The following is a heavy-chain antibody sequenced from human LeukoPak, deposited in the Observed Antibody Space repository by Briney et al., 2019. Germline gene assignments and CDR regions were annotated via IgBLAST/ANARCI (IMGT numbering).Heavy chain of an antibody. V-gene: IGHV3-30-3*01. Sequence: GGSLRLSCAASGFTFSSYAMHWVRQAPGKGLEWVAVISYDGSNKYYADSVKGRFTISRDNSKNTLYLQMNSLRAEDTVVYYCARGVLVVPAATNWFDPWGQGTLVTVSS. CDR2: ISYDGSNK. D-gene: IGHD2-2*01. CDR3: ARGVLVVPAATNWFDP. CDR1: GFTFSSYA. J-gene: IGHJ5*02.